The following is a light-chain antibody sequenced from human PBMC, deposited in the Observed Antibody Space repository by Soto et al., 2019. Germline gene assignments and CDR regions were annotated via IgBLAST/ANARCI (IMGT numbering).Light chain of an antibody. V-gene: IGKV1-39*01. CDR1: QNIGTF. CDR3: QETFSARG. J-gene: IGKJ1*01. Sequence: DIQMTQSPSFLSASVGDRVTVTCRASQNIGTFLNWYQQKPGEAPKVLIYSTSSLRSGVPSRFSGSGSGTDFTLTITSLRPEDSATYFCQETFSARGFGQGTKVEMK. CDR2: STS.